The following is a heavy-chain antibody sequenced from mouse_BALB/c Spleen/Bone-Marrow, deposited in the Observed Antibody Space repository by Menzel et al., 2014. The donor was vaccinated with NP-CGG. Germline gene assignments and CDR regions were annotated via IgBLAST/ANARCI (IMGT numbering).Heavy chain of an antibody. CDR2: LSSGGSP. J-gene: IGHJ4*01. CDR3: ARDGRSYYAMDY. CDR1: GFTFSSSA. V-gene: IGHV5-6-5*01. Sequence: EVNVVESGGGLVKPGGSLKLSCAASGFTFSSSAMSWVRQTPEKRLEWVASLSSGGSPYYPDSVKGRFTLSRDNARNNLCLQMSSLRSEDTDMDYCARDGRSYYAMDYWGQRTSGTVTS. D-gene: IGHD1-1*01.